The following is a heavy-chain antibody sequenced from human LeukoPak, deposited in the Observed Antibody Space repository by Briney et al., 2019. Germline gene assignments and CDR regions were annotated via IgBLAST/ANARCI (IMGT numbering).Heavy chain of an antibody. V-gene: IGHV4-34*01. CDR1: GGSFRGYY. J-gene: IGHJ4*02. D-gene: IGHD5-24*01. CDR3: ARGQRWLQRKKGTLDY. Sequence: PSETLSLTCAVYGGSFRGYYWRWIRQPPGKGLEWIGEINHSGSTNYNTSLKSRVTISVDTSKNQFSLKLSSVTAADTAVYYCARGQRWLQRKKGTLDYWGQGTLVTVSS. CDR2: INHSGST.